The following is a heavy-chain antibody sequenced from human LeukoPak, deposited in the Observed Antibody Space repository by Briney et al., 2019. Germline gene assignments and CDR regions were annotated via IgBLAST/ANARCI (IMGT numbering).Heavy chain of an antibody. D-gene: IGHD6-13*01. CDR2: INPNSGGT. J-gene: IGHJ6*02. CDR3: ARDGSPIAAAGIFRIQDYYGMDV. CDR1: GYTFTGYY. V-gene: IGHV1-2*06. Sequence: ASVKVSCKASGYTFTGYYMHWVRQAPGQGLEWMGRINPNSGGTNYAQKFQGRVTMTRDTSISTAYMELSRLRSDDTAVYYCARDGSPIAAAGIFRIQDYYGMDVWGQGTTVTVSS.